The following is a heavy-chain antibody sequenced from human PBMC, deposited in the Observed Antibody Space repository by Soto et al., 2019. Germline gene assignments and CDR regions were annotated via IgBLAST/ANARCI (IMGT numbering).Heavy chain of an antibody. Sequence: QVQLLQSGAEVKKPGASVKVSCKASGYNFTTYGITWVRQAPGQGLEWLGGSSTYNGNTDYAQNLQDRVTMTTETSTSTAYLEVRSLTSDDTAVYFCARGLGTNGLDVWGQGTTVTVSS. D-gene: IGHD7-27*01. CDR1: GYNFTTYG. J-gene: IGHJ6*02. V-gene: IGHV1-18*04. CDR3: ARGLGTNGLDV. CDR2: SSTYNGNT.